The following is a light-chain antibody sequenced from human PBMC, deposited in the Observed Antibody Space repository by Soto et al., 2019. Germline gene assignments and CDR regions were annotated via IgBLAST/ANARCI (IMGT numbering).Light chain of an antibody. CDR2: GAS. CDR1: QSISSW. V-gene: IGKV1-5*01. J-gene: IGKJ2*01. Sequence: DIQMTQSPSTLSAFVGDRVTITCRASQSISSWLAWYQQKPGKAPQLLIYGASTLQSGVPSRFSGSGSGTDFTLTISSLQPEDFATYYCQQLTNFRFTFGQGTKLDIK. CDR3: QQLTNFRFT.